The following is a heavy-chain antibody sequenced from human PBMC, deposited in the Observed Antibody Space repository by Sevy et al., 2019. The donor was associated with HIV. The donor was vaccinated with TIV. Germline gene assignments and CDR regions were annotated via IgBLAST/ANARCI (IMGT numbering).Heavy chain of an antibody. CDR3: ARDPPYSIAVAGLVYGMDV. Sequence: ASVKVSCKASGYTFTGYYMHWVRQAPGQGLEWMGRINPNSGGTNYAQKFQGRVTMTRDTSISTAYMELSRLRSDDTAVYYCARDPPYSIAVAGLVYGMDVWGQGTTVTVSS. CDR1: GYTFTGYY. CDR2: INPNSGGT. D-gene: IGHD6-19*01. J-gene: IGHJ6*02. V-gene: IGHV1-2*06.